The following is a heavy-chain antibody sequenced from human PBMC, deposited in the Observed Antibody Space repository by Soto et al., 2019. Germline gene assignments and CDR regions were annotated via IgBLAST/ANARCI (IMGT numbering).Heavy chain of an antibody. D-gene: IGHD3-10*01. CDR2: IYYSGST. J-gene: IGHJ3*02. Sequence: SETLSLTCTVSGGSISSSSYYWGWIRQPPGKGLEWIGSIYYSGSTYYNPSLKSRVTISVDTSKNQFSLKLSSVTAADTAVYYCARRYGEAVDIWGQGTMVTDSS. V-gene: IGHV4-39*01. CDR3: ARRYGEAVDI. CDR1: GGSISSSSYY.